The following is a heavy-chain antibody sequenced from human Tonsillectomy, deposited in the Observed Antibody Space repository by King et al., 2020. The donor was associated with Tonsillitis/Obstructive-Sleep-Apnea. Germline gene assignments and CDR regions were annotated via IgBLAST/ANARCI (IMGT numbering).Heavy chain of an antibody. CDR2: IYWDDDK. Sequence: ITLKESGPTLVKPTQTLTLTCTFSGFSPSASGVGMGWIRQPPGKALEWLALIYWDDDKRYSPSLRSRLTITKDTSKNQVVLTMTNMDPVDTATYYCAHTWEYCSSTNCYTDYGMDVWGQGTTVTVSS. CDR1: GFSPSASGVG. CDR3: AHTWEYCSSTNCYTDYGMDV. V-gene: IGHV2-5*02. D-gene: IGHD2-2*02. J-gene: IGHJ6*02.